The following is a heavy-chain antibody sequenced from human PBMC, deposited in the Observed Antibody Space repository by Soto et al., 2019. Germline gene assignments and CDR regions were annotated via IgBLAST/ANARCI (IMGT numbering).Heavy chain of an antibody. V-gene: IGHV3-23*01. CDR1: GFTFNNYA. J-gene: IGHJ3*02. CDR2: ISGSGGTT. D-gene: IGHD6-13*01. Sequence: EVQLLESGGGLVQPGGSLRLSCEASGFTFNNYAMNWVRQAPGKGLEWVSGISGSGGTTYYADSVKGRFTISRDNSKNTLYLQMNSLRAEDTAVYYCAKDTKQQLLKRGAFDIWGQGTMVTFSS. CDR3: AKDTKQQLLKRGAFDI.